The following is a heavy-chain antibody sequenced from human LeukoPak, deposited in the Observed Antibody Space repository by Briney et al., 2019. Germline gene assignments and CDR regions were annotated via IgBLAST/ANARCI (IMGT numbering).Heavy chain of an antibody. CDR2: FDPEDGET. J-gene: IGHJ4*02. CDR1: GYTLTELS. CDR3: ATGVGSGSYDFDY. D-gene: IGHD1-26*01. Sequence: GASVKVSFKVSGYTLTELSMHWVRQAPGKGLEWMGGFDPEDGETIYAQKFQGRVTMTEDTSTDTAYMELSSLRSEDTAVYYCATGVGSGSYDFDYWGQGTLVTVSS. V-gene: IGHV1-24*01.